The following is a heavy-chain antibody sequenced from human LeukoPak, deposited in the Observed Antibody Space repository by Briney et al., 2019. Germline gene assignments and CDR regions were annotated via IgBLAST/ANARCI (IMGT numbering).Heavy chain of an antibody. CDR1: GGSISSSSYY. J-gene: IGHJ5*02. V-gene: IGHV4-39*01. Sequence: PSETLSLTCTVSGGSISSSSYYWGWIRQPPGKGPEWIGSIYYSGSTYYNPSLKSRVTISVDTSKNQFSLKLSSVTAADTAVYYCASHSSGRSWFDPWGQGTLVTVSS. D-gene: IGHD6-19*01. CDR2: IYYSGST. CDR3: ASHSSGRSWFDP.